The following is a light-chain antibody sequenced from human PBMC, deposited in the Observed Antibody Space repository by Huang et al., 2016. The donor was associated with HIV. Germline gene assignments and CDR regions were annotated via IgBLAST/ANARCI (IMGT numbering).Light chain of an antibody. CDR1: QIVSSH. J-gene: IGKJ1*01. Sequence: EIVMTHSPATLSVSPGERATLSCRASQIVSSHLAWYQQKPGQAPRLLIYGASTRATGIPARFSGSGSGTEFTLTISSLQSEDFAVYYCQQYNNWPLTFGQGTKVEIK. CDR3: QQYNNWPLT. CDR2: GAS. V-gene: IGKV3-15*01.